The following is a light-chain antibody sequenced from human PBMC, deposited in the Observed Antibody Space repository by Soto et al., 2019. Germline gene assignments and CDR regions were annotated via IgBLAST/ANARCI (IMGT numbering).Light chain of an antibody. J-gene: IGKJ4*01. V-gene: IGKV3D-20*01. CDR3: EYYGTSIT. Sequence: IVLTQSPATLSLSPVERATLSCVASQSVSSSYLAWYQLKPGLAPRLLIYDASNRATGIPDRFSGSGSGTDFTLTFSRLEPEDFAVYYCEYYGTSITFGGGTKVDNK. CDR2: DAS. CDR1: QSVSSSY.